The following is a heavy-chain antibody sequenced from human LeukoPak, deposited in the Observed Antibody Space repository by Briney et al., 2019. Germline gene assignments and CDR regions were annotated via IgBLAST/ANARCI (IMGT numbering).Heavy chain of an antibody. CDR2: ISFDGSIK. CDR3: VGDGAFDI. Sequence: GRSLRLSCAASGFTFSSYAMHWVRQAPGKGLEWVALISFDGSIKYNADSVKGRFTISRDNSKNTLYLQMNSLRAEDTAVYYCVGDGAFDIWGQGTMVTVPS. J-gene: IGHJ3*02. V-gene: IGHV3-30-3*01. CDR1: GFTFSSYA.